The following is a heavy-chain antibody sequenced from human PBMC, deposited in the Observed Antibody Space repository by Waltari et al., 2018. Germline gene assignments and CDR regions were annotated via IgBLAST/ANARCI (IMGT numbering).Heavy chain of an antibody. J-gene: IGHJ5*02. D-gene: IGHD3-22*01. CDR3: ARHRDSSGYYYDWFDP. CDR2: IYYSVGT. CDR1: GGSISSSSYY. Sequence: QLQLQESGPGLVKPSETLSLTCTVSGGSISSSSYYWGWIRQPPGKGLEWIGSIYYSVGTYYNPSLKSRVTISVDTSKNQFSLKLSSVTAADTAVYYCARHRDSSGYYYDWFDPWGQGTLVTVSS. V-gene: IGHV4-39*07.